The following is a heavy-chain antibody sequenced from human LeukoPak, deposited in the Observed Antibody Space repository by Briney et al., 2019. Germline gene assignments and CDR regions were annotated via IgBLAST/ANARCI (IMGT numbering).Heavy chain of an antibody. V-gene: IGHV3-9*01. D-gene: IGHD2-8*01. CDR2: ISWNSGNI. J-gene: IGHJ3*02. CDR1: GFTFDDYA. Sequence: PGGSLRLSCAVSGFTFDDYAMHWVRQAPGKGLEWVSGISWNSGNIGYADSVKGRFTISRDNAKNSLYLQMNSLRAEDTAVYYCARGSPVSWDAFDIWGQGTMVTVSS. CDR3: ARGSPVSWDAFDI.